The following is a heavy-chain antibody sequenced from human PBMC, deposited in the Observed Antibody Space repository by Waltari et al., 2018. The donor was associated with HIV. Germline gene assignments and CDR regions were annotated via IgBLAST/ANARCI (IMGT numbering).Heavy chain of an antibody. J-gene: IGHJ4*02. CDR3: AAVGGSYSADY. CDR1: GLPCTSPA. CDR2: IVVGSGNT. D-gene: IGHD1-26*01. Sequence: QMQLVQSGPEVKKPGTSVKVSCKASGLPCTSPALPWGRQARGQRLEWIGWIVVGSGNTNYAQKFQERVTITRDMSTSTAYMELSSLRSEDTAVYYCAAVGGSYSADYWGQGTLVTVSS. V-gene: IGHV1-58*01.